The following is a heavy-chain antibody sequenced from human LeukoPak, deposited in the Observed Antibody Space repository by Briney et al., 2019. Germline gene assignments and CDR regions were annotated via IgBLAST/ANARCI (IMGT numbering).Heavy chain of an antibody. V-gene: IGHV4-59*11. CDR1: GGSIGAHY. J-gene: IGHJ4*02. CDR2: IYHTRST. Sequence: SETLSLTCSVSGGSIGAHYWNWIRQSPGKGLEWIGYIYHTRSTNYNPSLKSRVAISVDKSENHISLKLTSVTAADTAVYYCAREGGPYRPLDYSGQGTLVTVAS. CDR3: AREGGPYRPLDY.